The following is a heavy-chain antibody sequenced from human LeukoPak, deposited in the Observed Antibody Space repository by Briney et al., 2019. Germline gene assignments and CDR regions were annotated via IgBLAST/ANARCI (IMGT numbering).Heavy chain of an antibody. CDR1: GFPFSSYS. J-gene: IGHJ6*03. V-gene: IGHV3-21*01. CDR3: ASRIGRFLDMDV. D-gene: IGHD3-3*01. CDR2: ISSSSSYI. Sequence: GGSLRLSCAASGFPFSSYSMNWVRQAPGKGLEWVSSISSSSSYIYYADSVKGRFTISRDNAKNSLYLQMNSLRAEDTVEYYCASRIGRFLDMDVWGKGTTVTVSS.